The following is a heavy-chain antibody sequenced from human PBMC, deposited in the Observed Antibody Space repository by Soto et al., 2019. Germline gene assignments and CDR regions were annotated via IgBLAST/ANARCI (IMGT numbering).Heavy chain of an antibody. CDR3: ARVVVEGTNWFDP. V-gene: IGHV4-61*01. CDR2: IYYSGST. CDR1: GGSVSSSHYY. J-gene: IGHJ5*02. D-gene: IGHD1-1*01. Sequence: SETLSLTCTVFGGSVSSSHYYWSWIRQPPGKGLEWIGQIYYSGSTKYNPSLRSRLTISVDMSKNQFSLKLSSVTAADTAIYSCARVVVEGTNWFDPWGQGTLVTVSS.